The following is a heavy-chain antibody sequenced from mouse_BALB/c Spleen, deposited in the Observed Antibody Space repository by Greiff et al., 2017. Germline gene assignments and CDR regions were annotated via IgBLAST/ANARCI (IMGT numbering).Heavy chain of an antibody. Sequence: LVKPGASVKMSCKASGYTFTSYYIHWVKQSHGKSLEWIGYISCYNGATSYNQKFKGKATFTVDTSSSTAYMQFNSLTSEDSAVYYCARSYYGNYYAMDYWGQGTAGNVAS. CDR1: GYTFTSYY. CDR3: ARSYYGNYYAMDY. D-gene: IGHD2-10*01. V-gene: IGHV1S34*01. CDR2: ISCYNGAT. J-gene: IGHJ4*01.